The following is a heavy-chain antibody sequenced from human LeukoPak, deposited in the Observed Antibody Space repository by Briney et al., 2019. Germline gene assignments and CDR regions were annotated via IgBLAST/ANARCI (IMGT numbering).Heavy chain of an antibody. CDR3: ARRIQLWPRFDP. CDR2: INHSGST. Sequence: SETLSLTCAVYGGSFSGYYWSWIRQPPGKGLEWIGEINHSGSTNYNPSLKSRVTISVDTSKNQFSLKLSSVTAADTAVYYCARRIQLWPRFDPWGQGTLVTVSS. J-gene: IGHJ5*02. V-gene: IGHV4-34*01. D-gene: IGHD5-18*01. CDR1: GGSFSGYY.